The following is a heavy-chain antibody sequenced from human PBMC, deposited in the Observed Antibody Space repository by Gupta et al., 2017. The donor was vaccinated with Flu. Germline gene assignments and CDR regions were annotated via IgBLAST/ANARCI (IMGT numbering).Heavy chain of an antibody. D-gene: IGHD1-26*01. CDR3: ARYLSVGADY. J-gene: IGHJ4*02. CDR1: GYTLTSYG. Sequence: QVQLVQSGAEVKKPGASVKVSCKASGYTLTSYGITWVRQAPGQGLEWMGWISPYNGNTNYAQKFQGRVTMTTDKSTSIVYMELRSLRADDTAVYYCARYLSVGADYWGQGTLVTVSS. V-gene: IGHV1-18*01. CDR2: ISPYNGNT.